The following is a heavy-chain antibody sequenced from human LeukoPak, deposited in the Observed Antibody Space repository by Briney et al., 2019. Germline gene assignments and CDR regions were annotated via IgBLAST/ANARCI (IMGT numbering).Heavy chain of an antibody. D-gene: IGHD5-12*01. CDR1: GGSFSGYY. CDR2: INHSGST. CDR3: ARRRIVATIDY. V-gene: IGHV4-34*01. J-gene: IGHJ4*02. Sequence: SETLSLTCAVYGGSFSGYYWSWIRQPPGKGLEWIGEINHSGSTNYNPSLKSRVTISVDTSKNQFSLKLSSVTAADTAVYYCARRRIVATIDYWGQGTLVTVPS.